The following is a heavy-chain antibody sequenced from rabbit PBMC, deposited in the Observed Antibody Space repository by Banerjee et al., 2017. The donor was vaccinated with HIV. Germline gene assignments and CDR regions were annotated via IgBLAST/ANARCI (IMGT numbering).Heavy chain of an antibody. Sequence: QEQLVESGGGLVQPEGSLTLTCKASGFTLSSSDYMCWVRQAPGKGLEWIGCIVAGSSGTTYYASWAKGRFTISKTSSTTVTLQMTSLTAADTATFFCARNPLPYSKSSDYNLWGPGTLVTVS. V-gene: IGHV1S45*01. D-gene: IGHD1-1*01. CDR1: GFTLSSSDY. CDR3: ARNPLPYSKSSDYNL. CDR2: IVAGSSGTT. J-gene: IGHJ4*01.